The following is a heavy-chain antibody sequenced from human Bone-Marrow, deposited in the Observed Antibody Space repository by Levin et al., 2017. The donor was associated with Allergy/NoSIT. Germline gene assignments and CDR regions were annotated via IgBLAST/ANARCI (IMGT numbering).Heavy chain of an antibody. CDR1: GFSFGGYT. V-gene: IGHV3-49*04. CDR2: IRSKSYGGTT. D-gene: IGHD6-19*01. J-gene: IGHJ4*02. CDR3: TRDHGSGSGWFIDN. Sequence: PGESLKISCTASGFSFGGYTMSWVRQAPGKGLEWVGFIRSKSYGGTTEYAASVKGRFTISRDDSKSIAYLEMNSLKSEDTSVYYCTRDHGSGSGWFIDNWGQGTLVTVSS.